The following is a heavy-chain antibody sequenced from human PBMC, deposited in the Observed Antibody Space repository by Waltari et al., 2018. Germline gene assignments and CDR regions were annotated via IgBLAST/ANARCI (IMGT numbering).Heavy chain of an antibody. CDR1: GGSISSGSYY. V-gene: IGHV4-61*09. CDR3: ARAPYDILTGYSLDY. D-gene: IGHD3-9*01. CDR2: IYNSGST. J-gene: IGHJ4*02. Sequence: QVQLQESGPGLVKPSQTLSLTCTVSGGSISSGSYYWSWIRQPTGKGLEWIGYIYNSGSTNHNPSLKSRVTISVDTSKNQFSLKLSSVTAADTAVYYCARAPYDILTGYSLDYWGQGTLVTVSS.